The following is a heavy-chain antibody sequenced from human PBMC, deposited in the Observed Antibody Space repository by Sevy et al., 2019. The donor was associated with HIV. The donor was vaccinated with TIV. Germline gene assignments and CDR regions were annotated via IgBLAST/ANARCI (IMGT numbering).Heavy chain of an antibody. Sequence: GGSLRLSCAASGFTFSNYFINWVRQAPGKGLEWVSSISSGSSYIFYADSVKGRFTISRDNAKNSLYLHMNSLRAEDTAVYYCASGDYYGSLYYFDYWGQGTLVTVSS. CDR1: GFTFSNYF. CDR3: ASGDYYGSLYYFDY. D-gene: IGHD3-10*01. V-gene: IGHV3-21*01. J-gene: IGHJ4*02. CDR2: ISSGSSYI.